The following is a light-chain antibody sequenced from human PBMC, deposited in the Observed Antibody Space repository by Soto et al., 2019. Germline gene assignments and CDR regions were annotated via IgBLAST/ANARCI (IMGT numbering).Light chain of an antibody. V-gene: IGKV1-5*03. Sequence: DIQMTQSPSTLSASVGDRVTITCRASQSISSWLAWYQQKPGKDPKLLIYKASSLESGVPSRFSGRGSGTEFTLTISSLQPDDFATYYCQQYNSYPLTFGQGTKVDIK. CDR3: QQYNSYPLT. J-gene: IGKJ1*01. CDR2: KAS. CDR1: QSISSW.